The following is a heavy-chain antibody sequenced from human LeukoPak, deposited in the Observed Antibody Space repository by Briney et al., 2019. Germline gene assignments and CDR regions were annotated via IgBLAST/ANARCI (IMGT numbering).Heavy chain of an antibody. V-gene: IGHV4-34*01. CDR3: ARGPDYYDSSTVDY. CDR1: GITLSNYG. D-gene: IGHD3-22*01. Sequence: PGGSLRLSCAVSGITLSNYGMSWIRQPPGKGLEWIGEINHSGSTNYNPSLKSRVTISVDTSKNQFSLKLSSVTAADTAVYYCARGPDYYDSSTVDYWGQGTLVTVSS. CDR2: INHSGST. J-gene: IGHJ4*02.